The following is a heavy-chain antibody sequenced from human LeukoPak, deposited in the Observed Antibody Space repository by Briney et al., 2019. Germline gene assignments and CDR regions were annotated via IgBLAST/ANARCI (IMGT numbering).Heavy chain of an antibody. CDR2: IYYSGST. J-gene: IGHJ4*02. CDR1: GGSISSHY. D-gene: IGHD2-2*01. Sequence: SETLSLTCTVSGGSISSHYWSWIRQPPGKGLEWIGYIYYSGSTNYNPSLKSRVTISVDTSKNQFSLKLSSVTAADTAVYYCARGGRYCSSTSCYSYFDYWGQGTLVTVSS. CDR3: ARGGRYCSSTSCYSYFDY. V-gene: IGHV4-59*11.